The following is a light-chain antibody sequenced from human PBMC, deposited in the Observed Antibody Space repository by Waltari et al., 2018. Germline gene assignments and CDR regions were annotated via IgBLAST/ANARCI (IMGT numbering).Light chain of an antibody. J-gene: IGKJ1*01. CDR1: QTVFYTFKNENF. V-gene: IGKV4-1*01. Sequence: DIVLTQSPDSLAVSLGERATITCTSSQTVFYTFKNENFLNWYQQNPGQPPKLLIYWASTRESGVPDRFSGSGSGTEFTLTINSLQAEDVAVYYCHQYFTTPWTFGQGTKVEIK. CDR3: HQYFTTPWT. CDR2: WAS.